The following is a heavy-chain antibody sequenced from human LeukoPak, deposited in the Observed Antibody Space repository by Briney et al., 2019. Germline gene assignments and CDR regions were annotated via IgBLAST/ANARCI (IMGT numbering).Heavy chain of an antibody. Sequence: GGSLRLSCAASGFTFSSYAMHWVREAPGKGLEYVSAISSNGGSTYYANSVKGRFTISRDNSKNTLYLQMGSLRAEDMAVYYCASDARRTIFGVGPFPRPYYFDYWGQGTLVTVSS. D-gene: IGHD3-3*01. CDR2: ISSNGGST. J-gene: IGHJ4*02. CDR1: GFTFSSYA. CDR3: ASDARRTIFGVGPFPRPYYFDY. V-gene: IGHV3-64*01.